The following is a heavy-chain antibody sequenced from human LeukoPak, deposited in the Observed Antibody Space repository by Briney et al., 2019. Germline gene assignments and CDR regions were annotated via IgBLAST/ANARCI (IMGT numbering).Heavy chain of an antibody. J-gene: IGHJ4*02. V-gene: IGHV3-21*01. CDR2: ISSSSSYI. CDR3: AIDAYAGAPSSSGY. CDR1: GFTFSSYS. D-gene: IGHD2-8*01. Sequence: GGSLRLSCAASGFTFSSYSMNWVRQAPGKGLEWVSSISSSSSYIYYADSVKGRLTTSRDNAKNSLYLQMNSLRAEDTAVYYCAIDAYAGAPSSSGYWGQGTLVTVSS.